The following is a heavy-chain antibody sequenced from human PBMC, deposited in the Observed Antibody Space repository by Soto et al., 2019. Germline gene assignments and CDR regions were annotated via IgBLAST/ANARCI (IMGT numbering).Heavy chain of an antibody. CDR1: GFTFNAYG. CDR2: IWHDGSQK. J-gene: IGHJ1*01. Sequence: QVQLVESGGGVVQPGRSLRLSCSASGFTFNAYGMHWVRQAPGEGPEWVAIIWHDGSQKYYAESVKGRFFISRDNSKDTLYLQMNNLRVEDTAVYFCARPGTDCSGGSCYFVPEYFQHWGRGTLVSVSS. CDR3: ARPGTDCSGGSCYFVPEYFQH. V-gene: IGHV3-33*01. D-gene: IGHD2-15*01.